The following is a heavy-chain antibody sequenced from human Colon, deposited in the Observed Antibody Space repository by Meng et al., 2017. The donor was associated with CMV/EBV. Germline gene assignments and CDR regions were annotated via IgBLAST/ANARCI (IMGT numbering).Heavy chain of an antibody. V-gene: IGHV1-69*06. CDR2: IVPIVGTA. D-gene: IGHD3-10*01. J-gene: IGHJ4*02. CDR3: VRDSGFGKLY. Sequence: SVKVSCKTSGGTFTFHNYRISWVRQAPGQGLEWMGGIVPIVGTANTAQKFQGRVTFSADKVAGTAYMYLSSLTSADTALYFCVRDSGFGKLYWGQGTQVTVSS. CDR1: GGTFTFHNYR.